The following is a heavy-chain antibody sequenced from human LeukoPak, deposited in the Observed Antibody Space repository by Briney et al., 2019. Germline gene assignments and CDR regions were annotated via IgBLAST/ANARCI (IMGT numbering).Heavy chain of an antibody. CDR1: GGSFSGYY. Sequence: SETLSLTCAVYGGSFSGYYWSWIRQPPGKGLEWIGEINHSGSTNYNPSLKSRVSISVDTSKNQFSLKLTSVTAADTAVYYCARVPNGYNWFDSWGQGTLVTVSS. D-gene: IGHD4-17*01. CDR3: ARVPNGYNWFDS. J-gene: IGHJ5*01. CDR2: INHSGST. V-gene: IGHV4-34*01.